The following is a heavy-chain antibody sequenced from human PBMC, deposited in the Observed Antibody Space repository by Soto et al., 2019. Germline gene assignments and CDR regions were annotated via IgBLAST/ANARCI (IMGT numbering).Heavy chain of an antibody. CDR3: AREGGDITGNTSPLFWFDP. Sequence: ASVKVSCKASGVTFSSYAISWVRQAPGQGLEWMGGIIPIFGTANYAQKFQGRATITADESTSTAYMELSSLRSEDTAVYYCAREGGDITGNTSPLFWFDPWGQGTLVTVSS. V-gene: IGHV1-69*13. J-gene: IGHJ5*02. D-gene: IGHD1-20*01. CDR1: GVTFSSYA. CDR2: IIPIFGTA.